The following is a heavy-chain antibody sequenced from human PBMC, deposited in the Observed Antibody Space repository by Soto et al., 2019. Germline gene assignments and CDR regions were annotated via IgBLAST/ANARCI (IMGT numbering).Heavy chain of an antibody. Sequence: GASLKVSCTASGGPFSSYAITWLRHDPGQGLEWMGGIIPIFGTANYAQKFQGRVTITPDESTSTAYMELSSLRSEDTAVYDCARDSSSKSIAVITKLTLPIQHWGQGTLVTVS. CDR3: ARDSSSKSIAVITKLTLPIQH. D-gene: IGHD6-19*01. CDR1: GGPFSSYA. CDR2: IIPIFGTA. V-gene: IGHV1-69*13. J-gene: IGHJ1*01.